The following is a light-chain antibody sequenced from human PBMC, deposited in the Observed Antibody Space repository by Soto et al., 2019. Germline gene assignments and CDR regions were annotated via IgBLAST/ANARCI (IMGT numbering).Light chain of an antibody. CDR3: CSNAGRPDV. Sequence: QSALTQPPSASGSPGQSVTISCTGAAGDIGGWDYVSWYQQRPGKAPKLLIYDVDKRPSGVPDRFSGSKSGNTASLTISDLQTEDEADYYCCSNAGRPDVFGTGTKLTVL. J-gene: IGLJ1*01. CDR2: DVD. CDR1: AGDIGGWDY. V-gene: IGLV2-8*01.